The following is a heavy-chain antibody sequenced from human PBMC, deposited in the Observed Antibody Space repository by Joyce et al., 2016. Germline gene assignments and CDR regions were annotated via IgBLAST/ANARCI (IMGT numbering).Heavy chain of an antibody. J-gene: IGHJ3*02. Sequence: QVHLQESGPGLVKPSETLSLTCTVSGASISSYYWTLIRQPPGKGLEWIGTIFHNGNSNYNASLRGRVSMSVDTSKSQFSLEVNAMSAADTAVYYCARRRMAVAENHAFDIWGRGTVVSVSS. CDR3: ARRRMAVAENHAFDI. CDR1: GASISSYY. CDR2: IFHNGNS. V-gene: IGHV4-59*01. D-gene: IGHD6-19*01.